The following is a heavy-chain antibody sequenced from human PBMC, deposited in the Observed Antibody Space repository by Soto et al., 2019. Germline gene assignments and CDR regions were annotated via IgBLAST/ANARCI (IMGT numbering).Heavy chain of an antibody. D-gene: IGHD2-21*01. CDR2: MNPNSGNP. CDR3: AQVTALCPGAFDY. Sequence: QAQLVQSGAEVKKPGASVKVSCKASGYTFTSYDINWVRQAPGQGLEWMGWMNPNSGNPGYAQKFQGRVTMPRNTSISRAYMQLCSLRSDEASLYYCAQVTALCPGAFDYWGQGTQVKVCS. V-gene: IGHV1-8*01. CDR1: GYTFTSYD. J-gene: IGHJ4*02.